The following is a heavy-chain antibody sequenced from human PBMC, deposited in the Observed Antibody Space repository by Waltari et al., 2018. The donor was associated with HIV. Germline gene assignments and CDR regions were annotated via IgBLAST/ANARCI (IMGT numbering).Heavy chain of an antibody. J-gene: IGHJ3*02. D-gene: IGHD4-17*01. V-gene: IGHV3-9*01. CDR1: GFTFDDYA. Sequence: EVQLVESGGGLVQPGRSLRLSCAASGFTFDDYAMHWVRQAPGKGLEWVSGIIWNSGSIGYADSVKGRFTISRDNAKNSLYLQMNSLRAEDTALYYCAKDGGATTVSPGFDIWGQGTMVTVSS. CDR2: IIWNSGSI. CDR3: AKDGGATTVSPGFDI.